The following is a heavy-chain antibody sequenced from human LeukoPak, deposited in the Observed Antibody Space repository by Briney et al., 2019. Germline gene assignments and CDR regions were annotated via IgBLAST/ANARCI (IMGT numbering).Heavy chain of an antibody. CDR1: GGSISSISYY. J-gene: IGHJ4*02. D-gene: IGHD3-3*01. CDR3: ARLYDFWSGYIDY. V-gene: IGHV4-39*01. Sequence: SETLSLTCTVSGGSISSISYYWGWIRQPPGKRLEWIGNIYYSGSTYYNPSLNTLVTISANTSKNQFSLKLSSVTAADTAMYYCARLYDFWSGYIDYWGQGTLVSVSS. CDR2: IYYSGST.